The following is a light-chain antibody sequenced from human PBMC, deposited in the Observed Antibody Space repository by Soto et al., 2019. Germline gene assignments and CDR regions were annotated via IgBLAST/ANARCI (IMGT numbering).Light chain of an antibody. J-gene: IGLJ1*01. CDR1: SSDVGSYNL. Sequence: SVLTQPASVSGSPGQSITISCTGTSSDVGSYNLVSWYQQHPGKAPKLMIYEGSKRPSGVSNRFSGSKSGNTASLTISGLQAEDEADYYCCSYAGSSPYVFGTGPKVTVL. CDR2: EGS. V-gene: IGLV2-23*01. CDR3: CSYAGSSPYV.